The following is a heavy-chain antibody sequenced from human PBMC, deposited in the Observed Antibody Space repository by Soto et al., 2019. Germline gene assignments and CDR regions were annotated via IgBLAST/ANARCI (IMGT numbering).Heavy chain of an antibody. J-gene: IGHJ6*02. CDR2: IYHSGST. CDR1: GGSISSSNW. CDR3: ARDTMVRGATYYYYGMDV. Sequence: PSETLSLTCAVSGGSISSSNWWSWVRQPPGKGLEWIGEIYHSGSTNYNPSLKSRVTISVDKSKNQFSLKLSSVTAADTAVYYCARDTMVRGATYYYYGMDVWGQGTTVT. V-gene: IGHV4-4*02. D-gene: IGHD3-10*01.